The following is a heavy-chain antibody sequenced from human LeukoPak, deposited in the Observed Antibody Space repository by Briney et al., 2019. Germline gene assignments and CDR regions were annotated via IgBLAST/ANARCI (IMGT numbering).Heavy chain of an antibody. CDR2: IYYSGST. CDR3: AKLSYGDGQV. D-gene: IGHD4-17*01. CDR1: GGSMSSYY. J-gene: IGHJ4*02. V-gene: IGHV4-59*01. Sequence: SETLSLTCAVSGGSMSSYYWSWIRQPPGKGLEWIGYIYYSGSTTYNPPLKSRVIISVDTSKNQFSLKLSSVTAADTAVYFCAKLSYGDGQVWGQGTLVTVSS.